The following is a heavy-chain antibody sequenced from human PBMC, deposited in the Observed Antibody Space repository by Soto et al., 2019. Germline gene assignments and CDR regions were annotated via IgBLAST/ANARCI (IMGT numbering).Heavy chain of an antibody. CDR3: ARTSPSGWYSAWDY. D-gene: IGHD6-19*01. V-gene: IGHV3-48*03. J-gene: IGHJ4*02. CDR1: GFTFSSYE. CDR2: ISSSGSTI. Sequence: WGSLRLSCAASGFTFSSYEMNWVRQAPGKGLEWVSYISSSGSTIYYADSVKGRFTISRDNAKNSLYLQMNSLRAEDTAVYYCARTSPSGWYSAWDYWGQGTLVTVSS.